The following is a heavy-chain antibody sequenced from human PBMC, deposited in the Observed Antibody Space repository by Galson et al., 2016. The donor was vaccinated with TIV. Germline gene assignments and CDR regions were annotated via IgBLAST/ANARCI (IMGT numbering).Heavy chain of an antibody. CDR3: TTKRGFLEWLSFFHY. Sequence: SLRLSCAASGFTFTNAWMSWVRQAPGRGPEWVGRIKTNTDGGTTDYAAPVKGRFAISRDESKNTLYLQMNSLKTEDTAVYYCTTKRGFLEWLSFFHYWGQGTLVTVSS. V-gene: IGHV3-15*01. CDR1: GFTFTNAW. CDR2: IKTNTDGGTT. J-gene: IGHJ4*02. D-gene: IGHD3-3*01.